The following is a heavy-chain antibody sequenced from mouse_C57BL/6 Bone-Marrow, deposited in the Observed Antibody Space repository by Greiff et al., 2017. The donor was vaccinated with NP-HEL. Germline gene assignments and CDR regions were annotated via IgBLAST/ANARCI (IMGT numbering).Heavy chain of an antibody. CDR3: ATTYDYDGYYFDY. CDR2: IHPNSCST. V-gene: IGHV1-64*01. Sequence: QVQLQQPGAELVKPGASVKLSCKASGYTFTSYWMHWVKQRPGQGLEWIGMIHPNSCSTNYNEKFKSKATLTVDKSSSTAYMQLSSLTSEDSAVYYCATTYDYDGYYFDYWGQGTTLTVSS. D-gene: IGHD2-4*01. CDR1: GYTFTSYW. J-gene: IGHJ2*01.